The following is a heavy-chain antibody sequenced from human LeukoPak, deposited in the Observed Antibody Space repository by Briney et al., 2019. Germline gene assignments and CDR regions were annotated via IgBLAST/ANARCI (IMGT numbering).Heavy chain of an antibody. CDR1: GFTVSSNY. J-gene: IGHJ4*02. CDR2: IYSGGST. V-gene: IGHV3-53*04. CDR3: ARAPSNLGPIDY. D-gene: IGHD1-14*01. Sequence: PGGSLRLSCAASGFTVSSNYMSWVRQAPGKGLEWVSVIYSGGSTYYADSVKGRFTISRHNSKSTLYLQMNSLRAEDTAVYYCARAPSNLGPIDYWGQGTLVTVSS.